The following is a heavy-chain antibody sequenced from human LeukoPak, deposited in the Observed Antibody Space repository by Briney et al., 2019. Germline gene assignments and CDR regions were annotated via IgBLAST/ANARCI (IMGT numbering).Heavy chain of an antibody. CDR1: GFTFSRFW. V-gene: IGHV3-7*01. D-gene: IGHD3-22*01. J-gene: IGHJ4*02. Sequence: PGGVLRLSCAASGFTFSRFWMSWVRQAPGKGPEWVANIGEDGSEKYYVDSVKGRFTISRDNAKNSLNLQMNSLRAEDTAVYYCARESTYRDSSGYYRSYFDYWGQGTLVTVSS. CDR3: ARESTYRDSSGYYRSYFDY. CDR2: IGEDGSEK.